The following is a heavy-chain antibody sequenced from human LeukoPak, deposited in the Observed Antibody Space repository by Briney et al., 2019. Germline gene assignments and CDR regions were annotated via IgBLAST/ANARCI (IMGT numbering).Heavy chain of an antibody. CDR2: INPNSGGT. V-gene: IGHV1-2*02. J-gene: IGHJ3*02. CDR3: ARWAYYYDSSGLVPDAFDI. Sequence: ASVKVSCKASGYTFTGYYMHWVRQAPGQGLEWMGWINPNSGGTNYAQKFQGRVTMTRDTSISTAYMELSRLRSDDTAVYYCARWAYYYDSSGLVPDAFDIWGQGTMVTVSS. D-gene: IGHD3-22*01. CDR1: GYTFTGYY.